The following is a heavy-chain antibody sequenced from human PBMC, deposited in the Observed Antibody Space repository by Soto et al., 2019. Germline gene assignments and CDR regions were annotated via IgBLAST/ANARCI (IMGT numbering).Heavy chain of an antibody. CDR3: ARHSDDAFDI. D-gene: IGHD2-21*01. Sequence: PGESLKISCKGSGYRFSSDWISWVRQMPGKGLEWMGRIDPSDSYSNYSPSFQGHVTISADKPISTAYLQWSSLKASDTAMYYCARHSDDAFDIWGQGTMVTVSS. V-gene: IGHV5-10-1*01. J-gene: IGHJ3*02. CDR1: GYRFSSDW. CDR2: IDPSDSYS.